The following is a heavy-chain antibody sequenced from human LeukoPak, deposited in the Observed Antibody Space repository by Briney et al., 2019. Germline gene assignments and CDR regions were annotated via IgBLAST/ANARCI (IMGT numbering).Heavy chain of an antibody. D-gene: IGHD3-22*01. V-gene: IGHV4-30-2*01. CDR2: INHSGST. Sequence: SETLSLTCAVSGGSISSDGYFWSWIRQPPGKGLEWIGNINHSGSTYYNPSFRSRVTISIDRSKNQVSLMLRSVTAADTAMYYCARDQVDSYDSSGYYAWFDPWGQGTLVTVSS. J-gene: IGHJ5*02. CDR1: GGSISSDGYF. CDR3: ARDQVDSYDSSGYYAWFDP.